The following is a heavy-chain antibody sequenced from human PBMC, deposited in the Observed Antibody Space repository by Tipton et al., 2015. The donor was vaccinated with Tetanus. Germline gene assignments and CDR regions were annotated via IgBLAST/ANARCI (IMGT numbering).Heavy chain of an antibody. CDR3: ARDREAFDY. J-gene: IGHJ3*01. CDR2: IYPSDGST. CDR1: GGTFTNYA. D-gene: IGHD1-26*01. V-gene: IGHV1-46*04. Sequence: QSGPEVKKPGSSVKVSCKASGGTFTNYALSWVRQAPGQGLEWMGMIYPSDGSTSYAEKLQGRVTMTRDTPTSTVYTEMSSLRSEDTAVYYCARDREAFDYWGQGTKVTVSS.